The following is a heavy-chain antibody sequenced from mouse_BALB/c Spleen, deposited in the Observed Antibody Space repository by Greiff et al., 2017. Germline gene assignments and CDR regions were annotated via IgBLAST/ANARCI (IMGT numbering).Heavy chain of an antibody. V-gene: IGHV1-82*01. D-gene: IGHD2-1*01. CDR1: GYAFSSSW. CDR3: ASSGGNYYFDY. J-gene: IGHJ2*01. Sequence: QVQLKQSGPELVKPGASVKISCKASGYAFSSSWMNWVKQRPGQGLEWIGRIYPGDGDTNYNGKFKGKATLTADKSSSTAYMQLSSLTSVDSAVYFCASSGGNYYFDYWGQGTTLTVSS. CDR2: IYPGDGDT.